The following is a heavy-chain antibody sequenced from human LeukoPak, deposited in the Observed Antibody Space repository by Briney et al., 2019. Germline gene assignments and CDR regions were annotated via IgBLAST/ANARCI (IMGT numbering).Heavy chain of an antibody. D-gene: IGHD2-8*01. J-gene: IGHJ3*02. CDR3: TRSTNLEAFDI. Sequence: SETLSLTCTVSGGSISSGDYYWSWIRQPPGKGLEWIGCIYYSGSTYYNPSLKSRVTISVDTSKNQFSLKLSSVTTADTAVYYCTRSTNLEAFDIWGQGTMVTVSS. V-gene: IGHV4-30-4*02. CDR1: GGSISSGDYY. CDR2: IYYSGST.